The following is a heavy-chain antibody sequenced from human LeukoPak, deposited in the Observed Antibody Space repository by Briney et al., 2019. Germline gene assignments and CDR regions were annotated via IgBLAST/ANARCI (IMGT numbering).Heavy chain of an antibody. J-gene: IGHJ4*02. CDR1: GFTVSSNY. D-gene: IGHD1-26*01. CDR3: AKDLAGSGSYSFDY. V-gene: IGHV3-53*01. CDR2: IYSGGST. Sequence: GGSLRLSCAASGFTVSSNYMSWVRQAPGKGLEWVSVIYSGGSTYYADSVKGRFTISGDNSKNTLYLQMNSLRAEDTAVYYCAKDLAGSGSYSFDYWGQGTLVTVSS.